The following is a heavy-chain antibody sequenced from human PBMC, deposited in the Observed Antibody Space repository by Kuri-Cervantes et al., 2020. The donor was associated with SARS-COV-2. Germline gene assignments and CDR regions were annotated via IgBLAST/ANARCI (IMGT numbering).Heavy chain of an antibody. CDR1: GFTFSSYT. Sequence: GESLKISCAASGFTFSSYTMHWVRQAPGKGLEWVAVISYDGSNKYYADSVEGRFTISRDNANNSLYLQMNSLRAEDTAVYYCARVVGAPLIFDYWGQGTLVTVSS. D-gene: IGHD1-26*01. CDR2: ISYDGSNK. V-gene: IGHV3-30*14. CDR3: ARVVGAPLIFDY. J-gene: IGHJ4*02.